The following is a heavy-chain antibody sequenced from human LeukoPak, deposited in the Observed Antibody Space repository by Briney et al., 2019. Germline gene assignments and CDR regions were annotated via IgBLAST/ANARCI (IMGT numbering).Heavy chain of an antibody. CDR3: ARVRDRSLNNWFDP. CDR2: IYYSGNT. CDR1: GGSMSSYY. J-gene: IGHJ5*02. V-gene: IGHV4-59*01. Sequence: SETLSLTCTVSGGSMSSYYWRWIRQPPGKRLEWIGYIYYSGNTNSNPSLKSRVTISVDTSKNQFSLNLSSVTAADTAVYYCARVRDRSLNNWFDPWGQGTLVTVSS. D-gene: IGHD3-22*01.